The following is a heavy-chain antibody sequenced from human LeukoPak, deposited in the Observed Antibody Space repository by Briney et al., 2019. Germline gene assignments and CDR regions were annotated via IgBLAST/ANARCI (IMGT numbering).Heavy chain of an antibody. D-gene: IGHD1-7*01. CDR3: ARHSKTGSTYYGMDV. CDR1: GYPFINYW. Sequence: GESLKISCKGSGYPFINYWIAWMRQMPGKGLEWVGIIYPGDSETAYSPSFQGQVTISADRSISTAYLQWSGLEASDTAVYYCARHSKTGSTYYGMDVWGQGTTVTVSS. V-gene: IGHV5-51*01. J-gene: IGHJ6*02. CDR2: IYPGDSET.